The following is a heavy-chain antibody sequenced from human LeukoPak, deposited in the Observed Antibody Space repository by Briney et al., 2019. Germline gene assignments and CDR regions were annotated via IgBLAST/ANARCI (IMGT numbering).Heavy chain of an antibody. Sequence: SQTLSLTCTVSGVSISSGSYYWSWIRQPAGKGLEWIGRIYTSGSANYNPSLKSRVTISVDTSKNQFSLKLSSVTAADTAVYYCARKDDYGDYGFDYWGQGTLVTVSS. CDR2: IYTSGSA. CDR3: ARKDDYGDYGFDY. CDR1: GVSISSGSYY. D-gene: IGHD4-17*01. J-gene: IGHJ4*02. V-gene: IGHV4-61*02.